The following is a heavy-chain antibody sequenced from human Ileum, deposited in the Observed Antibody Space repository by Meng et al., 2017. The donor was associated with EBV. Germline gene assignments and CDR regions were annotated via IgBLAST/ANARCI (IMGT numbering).Heavy chain of an antibody. CDR2: IRNKANSYAT. J-gene: IGHJ5*02. D-gene: IGHD2-15*01. CDR1: GFTFSGST. V-gene: IGHV3-73*02. CDR3: TRNLGYCSGGSCA. Sequence: EVQLVESXGGLVQPGGSLRLFCAASGFTFSGSTMHWVRQASGKGLEWVGRIRNKANSYATAYAASVKGRFTISRDDSKNTAYLQMNSLKTEDTAVYYCTRNLGYCSGGSCAWGQGTLVTVSS.